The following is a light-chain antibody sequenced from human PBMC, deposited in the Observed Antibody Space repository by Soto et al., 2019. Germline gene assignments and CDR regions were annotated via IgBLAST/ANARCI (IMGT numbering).Light chain of an antibody. J-gene: IGKJ1*01. V-gene: IGKV1-39*01. Sequence: DIQMTQSPSSLSASVGDRVTITCRASQSISSYLNWYQQKPGKAPKLLIYAASSVQSGVPSRFSGSASGTDFTLTISSLQPEDFATYYCQQSYSTLTWTFGQGTKVEIK. CDR3: QQSYSTLTWT. CDR2: AAS. CDR1: QSISSY.